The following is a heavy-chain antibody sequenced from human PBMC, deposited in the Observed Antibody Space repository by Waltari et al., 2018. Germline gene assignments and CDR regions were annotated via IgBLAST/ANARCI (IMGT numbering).Heavy chain of an antibody. CDR1: GYTFTSYD. D-gene: IGHD3-22*01. V-gene: IGHV1-8*01. CDR3: ARAKYYYDSSGYYYRDAFDI. J-gene: IGHJ3*02. CDR2: MNPNSGNT. Sequence: QVQLVQSGAEVKKPGASVKVSCKASGYTFTSYDINWVRQATGQGLEWMGWMNPNSGNTGYAQKFQGRVTMTRNTSTSTAYMELSSLRSEDTAVYYCARAKYYYDSSGYYYRDAFDIWGQGTMVTVSS.